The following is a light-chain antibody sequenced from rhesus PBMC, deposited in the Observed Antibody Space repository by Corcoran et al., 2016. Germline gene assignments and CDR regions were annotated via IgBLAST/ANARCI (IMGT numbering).Light chain of an antibody. CDR2: GAS. J-gene: IGKJ2*01. V-gene: IGKV3-10*01. CDR1: QSVSSY. CDR3: YQHSSGYS. Sequence: QVILTQSPATLSLSPGERATLSCRASQSVSSYLAWYQQKPGQAPRPLIYGASSRATCIPDRFSGSGAGTDFTLTISSLEPEDVGVYHCYQHSSGYSFGQGTKVEIK.